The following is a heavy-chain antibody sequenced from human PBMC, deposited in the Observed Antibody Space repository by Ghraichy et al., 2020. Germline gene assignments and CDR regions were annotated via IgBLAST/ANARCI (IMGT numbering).Heavy chain of an antibody. D-gene: IGHD7-27*01. Sequence: GGSLRLSCAASGFIVRNICMHWVRQAPARGLEWVAFIRNDGGYQNYADSVNGRFIISRDTSRNTLYLLMNSLRTEDTGVYYCTKDPRTGPYWYFDVWGRGTLVTV. CDR3: TKDPRTGPYWYFDV. V-gene: IGHV3-30*02. CDR1: GFIVRNIC. CDR2: IRNDGGYQ. J-gene: IGHJ2*01.